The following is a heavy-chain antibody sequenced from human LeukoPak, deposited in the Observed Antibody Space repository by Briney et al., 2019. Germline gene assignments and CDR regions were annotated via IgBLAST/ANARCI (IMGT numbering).Heavy chain of an antibody. Sequence: SETLSLTCAVYGGSFSGYYWRWIRQPPGKGLEWIGSIYYSKNTYYNPSLKSRVTISADTSKNQFSLTLGSVSATDTAVYYCVSPRGFSYDYFDYWGQGTLVTVSS. CDR3: VSPRGFSYDYFDY. D-gene: IGHD5-18*01. CDR2: IYYSKNT. CDR1: GGSFSGYY. J-gene: IGHJ4*02. V-gene: IGHV4-34*01.